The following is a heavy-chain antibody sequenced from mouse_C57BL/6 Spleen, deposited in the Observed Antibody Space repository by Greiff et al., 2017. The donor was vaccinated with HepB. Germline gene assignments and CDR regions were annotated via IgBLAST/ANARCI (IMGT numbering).Heavy chain of an antibody. V-gene: IGHV1-50*01. CDR1: GYTFTSYW. Sequence: QVQLQQPGAELVKPGASVKLSCKASGYTFTSYWMQWVKQRPGQGLEWIGEIDPSDSYTNYNQKFKGKATLTVDTSSSTAYMQLSSLTSEDSAVYYCARYPFITTVVPYYFDYWGQGTTLTVSS. J-gene: IGHJ2*01. D-gene: IGHD1-1*01. CDR3: ARYPFITTVVPYYFDY. CDR2: IDPSDSYT.